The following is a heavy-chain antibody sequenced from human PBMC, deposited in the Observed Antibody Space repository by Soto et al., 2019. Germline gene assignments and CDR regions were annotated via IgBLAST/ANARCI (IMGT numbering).Heavy chain of an antibody. CDR3: ARAGIAAAGSPLDY. CDR1: GGSISSSNW. Sequence: PSETLSLTCAVSGGSISSSNWWSWVRQPPGKGLEWIGEIYHSGSTNYNPSLKSRVTISVDKSKNQFSLKLSSVTAADTAVYYCARAGIAAAGSPLDYWGQGTLVTVSS. J-gene: IGHJ4*02. D-gene: IGHD6-13*01. V-gene: IGHV4-4*02. CDR2: IYHSGST.